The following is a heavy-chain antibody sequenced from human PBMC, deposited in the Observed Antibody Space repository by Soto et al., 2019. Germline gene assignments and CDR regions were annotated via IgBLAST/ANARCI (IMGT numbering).Heavy chain of an antibody. V-gene: IGHV4-4*07. CDR2: IYTSGST. D-gene: IGHD3-9*01. CDR3: ARAIRFFDWLSSLGGMDV. CDR1: GGSISSYY. J-gene: IGHJ6*02. Sequence: PSETLSHTCTVSGGSISSYYWSWIRQPAGKGLEWIGRIYTSGSTNYNPSLKSRVTMSVDTSKNQFSLKLSSVTAADTAVYYCARAIRFFDWLSSLGGMDVWGQGTTVTVSS.